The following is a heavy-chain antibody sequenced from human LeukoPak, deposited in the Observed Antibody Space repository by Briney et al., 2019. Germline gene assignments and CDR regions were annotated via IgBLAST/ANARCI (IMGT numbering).Heavy chain of an antibody. V-gene: IGHV4-4*07. CDR2: IYTSGST. CDR3: ARDGYNYDAFDI. D-gene: IGHD5-24*01. Sequence: SETLSLTCTVSGGSISSYYWSWIRQPAGKGLEWIGRIYTSGSTNYNPSLKSRVTMSVDTSKNQFSLKLSSVTAADTAAYYCARDGYNYDAFDIWGQGTMVTVSS. J-gene: IGHJ3*02. CDR1: GGSISSYY.